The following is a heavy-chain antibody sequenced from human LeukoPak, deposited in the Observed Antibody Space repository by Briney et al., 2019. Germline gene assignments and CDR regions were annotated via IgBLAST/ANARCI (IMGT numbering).Heavy chain of an antibody. D-gene: IGHD4-17*01. CDR1: GFTFSSYA. Sequence: GGSLRLSCAASGFTFSSYAMHWVRQAPGKGLEWVAVISYDGSNKYYADSVKGRFTISRDNSKNTLYLQMNSLRAEDTAVYYCARVGYGDYVDYYYGMDVWGQRTTVTVSS. V-gene: IGHV3-30-3*01. J-gene: IGHJ6*02. CDR2: ISYDGSNK. CDR3: ARVGYGDYVDYYYGMDV.